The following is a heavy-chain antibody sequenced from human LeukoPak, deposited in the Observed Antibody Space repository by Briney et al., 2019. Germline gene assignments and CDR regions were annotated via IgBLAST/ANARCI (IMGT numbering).Heavy chain of an antibody. J-gene: IGHJ5*01. CDR2: IYSSRNI. CDR3: ARALYGEGGYPGFDS. V-gene: IGHV4-59*12. CDR1: GGYSTNYQ. Sequence: QPSETLSLTCSVSGGYSTNYQWSWIRQSPEKGLEWIGYIYSSRNIKYNSSLKSRVTISVDTSKNQFSLKLSSVTAADTAVYYCARALYGEGGYPGFDSWGQGILVIVSS. D-gene: IGHD3-10*01.